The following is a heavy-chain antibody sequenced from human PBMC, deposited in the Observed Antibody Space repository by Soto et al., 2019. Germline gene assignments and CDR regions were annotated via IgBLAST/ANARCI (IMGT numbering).Heavy chain of an antibody. D-gene: IGHD3-3*01. J-gene: IGHJ4*02. Sequence: QVHLVQSGAGVEKPGASVKVSCKASGYTFTDYGISWVRQAPGQGLQWMGWITAFNGNTKYAQQFQGRVTMTTDTSTSTAYMELRSLESDDTAVYYCARISQSDFWSGYYYFFDYWGQGTLVTVSS. CDR2: ITAFNGNT. V-gene: IGHV1-18*01. CDR1: GYTFTDYG. CDR3: ARISQSDFWSGYYYFFDY.